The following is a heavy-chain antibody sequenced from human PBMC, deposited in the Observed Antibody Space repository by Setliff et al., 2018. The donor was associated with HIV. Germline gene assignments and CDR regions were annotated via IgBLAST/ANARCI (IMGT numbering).Heavy chain of an antibody. CDR1: GFTFSNSW. CDR3: AKGPHYSDTSGYQYFQH. V-gene: IGHV3-7*03. Sequence: GGSLRLSCVASGFTFSNSWMNWVRQAPGKGLEWVANIKPDGSDQYYADSVKGRFTISRDNAKNSLYLQMNSLKTEDTALYYCAKGPHYSDTSGYQYFQHWGQGTLVTVSS. CDR2: IKPDGSDQ. J-gene: IGHJ1*01. D-gene: IGHD3-22*01.